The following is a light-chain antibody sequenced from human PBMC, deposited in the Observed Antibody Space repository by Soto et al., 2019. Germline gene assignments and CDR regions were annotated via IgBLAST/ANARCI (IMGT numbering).Light chain of an antibody. Sequence: DIQMSQSPSTLSASVGGRVTITCRASQGTGDWLAWYQQKPGKAPKLLIYKTSTLEGGVPSRFSGSGSETEFTLTISSLQPDDFETYYCQQYSSYPLTLGGGPKVDIK. CDR3: QQYSSYPLT. CDR2: KTS. CDR1: QGTGDW. V-gene: IGKV1-5*03. J-gene: IGKJ4*01.